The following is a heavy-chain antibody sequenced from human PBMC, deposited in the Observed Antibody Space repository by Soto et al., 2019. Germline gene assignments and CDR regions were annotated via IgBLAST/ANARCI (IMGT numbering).Heavy chain of an antibody. V-gene: IGHV4-34*01. CDR1: GGSFSGYY. J-gene: IGHJ6*02. CDR3: ARAVTTLFYYGMDG. CDR2: INHSGST. Sequence: QVQLQQWGAGLLKPSETLSLTCAVYGGSFSGYYWSWIRQPPGKGLEWIGEINHSGSTNYNPSLKSRVTISVDTSKNQFSLKLSSVPAADTAVYYCARAVTTLFYYGMDGWGQGTTVTVSS. D-gene: IGHD4-17*01.